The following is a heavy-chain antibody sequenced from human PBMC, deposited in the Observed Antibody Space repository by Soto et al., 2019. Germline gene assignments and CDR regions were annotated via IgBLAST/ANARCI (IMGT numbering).Heavy chain of an antibody. Sequence: QVQLVQSGAEVKKPGASVKVSCKASGYTFTSYDINLVRQATGQGLDGMGWMNSNRGNTGYAQKLQGRVTMTRNTSISTAYMERRSLSSEHTAVYYCAGLRLRAYYYYYYRMDLRGQGTTANVS. V-gene: IGHV1-8*01. D-gene: IGHD2-21*01. CDR2: MNSNRGNT. CDR1: GYTFTSYD. CDR3: AGLRLRAYYYYYYRMDL. J-gene: IGHJ6*02.